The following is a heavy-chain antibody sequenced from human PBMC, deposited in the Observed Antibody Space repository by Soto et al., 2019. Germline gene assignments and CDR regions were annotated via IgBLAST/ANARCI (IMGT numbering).Heavy chain of an antibody. J-gene: IGHJ5*02. D-gene: IGHD2-15*01. Sequence: SETLSLTCTVSGGSISSGGYYWGWIRQRPGKGLEWIGYIYYSGSTYYNPSLKSRVTISVDTSKNQFSLKLSSVTAADTAVYYCAREIRYCSGGSSYLNWFDPWGQGTLVTVSS. CDR1: GGSISSGGYY. CDR2: IYYSGST. V-gene: IGHV4-31*03. CDR3: AREIRYCSGGSSYLNWFDP.